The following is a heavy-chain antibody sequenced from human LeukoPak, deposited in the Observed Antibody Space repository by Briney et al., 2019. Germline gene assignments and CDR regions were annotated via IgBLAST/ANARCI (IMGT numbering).Heavy chain of an antibody. CDR2: ISWNSGSI. CDR1: GFTFDDYA. D-gene: IGHD6-19*01. V-gene: IGHV3-9*01. J-gene: IGHJ4*02. CDR3: AHIAVAGTFLDY. Sequence: SLRPPCSASGFTFDDYAMHWVRQAPGKGLEWVSGISWNSGSIGYADSVKGRFTISRDNANNSLYLQMNRLRAEDTALYYCAHIAVAGTFLDYWGQGTLVTVSS.